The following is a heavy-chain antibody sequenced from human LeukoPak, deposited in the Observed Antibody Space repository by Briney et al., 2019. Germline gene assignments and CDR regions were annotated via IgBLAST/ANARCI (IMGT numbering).Heavy chain of an antibody. D-gene: IGHD1-20*01. CDR1: GYTFTGYF. CDR2: VNPSSGGT. J-gene: IGHJ4*02. CDR3: ATRGGKITGTTNY. V-gene: IGHV1-2*06. Sequence: ASVKVSCKASGYTFTGYFVHWVRQAPGQGLEWMGRVNPSSGGTYYVQKFQGRVNMTRDTSISTAYLELSSLRSDDTAVYFYATRGGKITGTTNYWGQGTLVTVSS.